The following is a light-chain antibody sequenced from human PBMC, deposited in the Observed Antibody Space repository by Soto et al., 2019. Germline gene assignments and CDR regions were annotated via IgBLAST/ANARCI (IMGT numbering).Light chain of an antibody. CDR3: QQYGSSIT. V-gene: IGKV3-20*01. Sequence: EIVVTQSPGTLSLSPGERATLCFRASQSVLRSYLAWYQQNPGQAPRLIIYATSSRATGIPDRLSGSGSGTDFTLTISRLAPEDFAVFYCQQYGSSITFGQGTRLEI. CDR2: ATS. CDR1: QSVLRSY. J-gene: IGKJ5*01.